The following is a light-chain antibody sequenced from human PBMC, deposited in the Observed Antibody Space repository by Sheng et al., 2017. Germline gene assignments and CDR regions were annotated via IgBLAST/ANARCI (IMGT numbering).Light chain of an antibody. CDR2: KDS. J-gene: IGLJ2*01. CDR3: QSTDSSASWV. Sequence: SDELTQPPSVSVSPGQTARITCSGDALPKQYAHWYQQRPGQAPVLVIYKDSVRPSGIPDRFSGSSSGTIATLTVSGVQAEDEADYYCQSTDSSASWVFGGGTKLTVL. CDR1: ALPKQY. V-gene: IGLV3-25*03.